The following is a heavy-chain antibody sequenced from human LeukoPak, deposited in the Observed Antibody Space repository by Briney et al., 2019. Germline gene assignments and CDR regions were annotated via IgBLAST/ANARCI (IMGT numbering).Heavy chain of an antibody. CDR3: GADSSGYVDPFDI. J-gene: IGHJ3*02. V-gene: IGHV3-21*01. D-gene: IGHD3-22*01. CDR1: GFTFSSYS. Sequence: GGSLRLSCAASGFTFSSYSMNWVRQAPGKGLEWVSSISSSSSYIYYADSVKGRFTISRDNAKNSLYLQMNSLRAEDTAVYYCGADSSGYVDPFDIWGQGTMVTVSS. CDR2: ISSSSSYI.